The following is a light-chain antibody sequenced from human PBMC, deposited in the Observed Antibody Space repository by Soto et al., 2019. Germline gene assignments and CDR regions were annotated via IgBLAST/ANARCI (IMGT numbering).Light chain of an antibody. CDR1: QSVSSSY. Sequence: IVLTQSPGTLSLSPGERATLSCRASQSVSSSYLAWYQRKPGQAPRLLIYGASSRATGIPDRFSGSGSGTDFTLTISRLEPEDFAVYYCQQYGSSPYTFGQGTKLEI. V-gene: IGKV3-20*01. CDR2: GAS. CDR3: QQYGSSPYT. J-gene: IGKJ2*01.